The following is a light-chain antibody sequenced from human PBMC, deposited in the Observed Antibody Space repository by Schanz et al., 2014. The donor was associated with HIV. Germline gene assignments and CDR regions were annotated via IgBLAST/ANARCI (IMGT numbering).Light chain of an antibody. Sequence: QSVLTQPPSVSGAPGQRVTISCTGSRSNIGADYDVHWYQQLPGTAPKLLIYGNSNRPSGVPDRFSGSKSGTSASLAITGLQAEDEADYYCQSYDSRLSVVVFGGGTKLTVL. CDR2: GNS. CDR3: QSYDSRLSVVV. J-gene: IGLJ2*01. V-gene: IGLV1-40*01. CDR1: RSNIGADYD.